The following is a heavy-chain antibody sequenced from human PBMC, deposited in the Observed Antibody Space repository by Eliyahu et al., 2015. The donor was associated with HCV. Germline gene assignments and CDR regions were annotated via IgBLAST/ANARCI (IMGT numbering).Heavy chain of an antibody. CDR1: GFXFNTND. CDR3: AKDGYEPFFEN. J-gene: IGHJ4*02. V-gene: IGHV3-23*01. D-gene: IGHD5-12*01. CDR2: ITAGDGGT. Sequence: EVQLLDSGGGLVQPGGXLXLSCAXSGFXFNTNDMTWVRQAPGKGLEWVSTITAGDGGTYYSDIVKGRFTISRDNSKNMLYLQMGSLRVDDTAVYYCAKDGYEPFFENWGQGTLVTVSS.